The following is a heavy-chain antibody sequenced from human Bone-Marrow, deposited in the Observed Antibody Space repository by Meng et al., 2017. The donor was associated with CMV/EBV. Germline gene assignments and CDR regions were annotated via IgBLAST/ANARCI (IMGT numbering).Heavy chain of an antibody. J-gene: IGHJ6*02. V-gene: IGHV3-48*03. Sequence: GESLKISCAASGFTFSSCERNWVRQAPGKGLEWVSYISSSGSTIYYADSVKGRFTISRDNAKNSLYLQMNSLRAEDTAVYYCARNTYCSSTSCYWGPYYYYGMDVWGQGTTVTVSS. CDR3: ARNTYCSSTSCYWGPYYYYGMDV. CDR1: GFTFSSCE. D-gene: IGHD2-2*01. CDR2: ISSSGSTI.